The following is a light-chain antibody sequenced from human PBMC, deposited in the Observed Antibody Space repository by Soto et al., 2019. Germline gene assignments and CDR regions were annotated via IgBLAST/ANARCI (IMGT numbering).Light chain of an antibody. Sequence: DVVMTQSPLSLPVTLGQSASITCRSSQSLVSSDENTYLNWFQQRPGQSPRRLIDKVSNRDSGVLERFSGIGLGTDFSLKIIRVEAEYVGFYYCMQATRWPPHSFGHGTRLEIK. J-gene: IGKJ5*01. V-gene: IGKV2-30*01. CDR3: MQATRWPPHS. CDR2: KVS. CDR1: QSLVSSDENTY.